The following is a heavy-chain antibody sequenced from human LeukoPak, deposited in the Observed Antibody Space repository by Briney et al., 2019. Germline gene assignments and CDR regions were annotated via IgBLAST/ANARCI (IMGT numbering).Heavy chain of an antibody. V-gene: IGHV3-23*01. CDR1: GFTFSNYA. J-gene: IGHJ3*02. CDR3: ARRNSGTSPGAFDM. Sequence: GGSLRLSCAASGFTFSNYAMSWVRQAPGKGLEWVLVIIGSGGSRDYADSVKGRFTISRDNSKNTLYLQMNSLRAEDTAIYYCARRNSGTSPGAFDMWGQGTMVTVSS. CDR2: IIGSGGSR. D-gene: IGHD1-26*01.